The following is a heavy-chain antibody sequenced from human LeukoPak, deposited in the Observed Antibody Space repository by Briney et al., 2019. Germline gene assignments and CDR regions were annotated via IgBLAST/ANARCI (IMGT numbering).Heavy chain of an antibody. V-gene: IGHV1-8*01. CDR1: GYTFTSYD. D-gene: IGHD2-21*01. J-gene: IGHJ4*02. CDR2: MNPNRGNT. CDR3: ARGVPHINFDY. Sequence: ASVKVSCKASGYTFTSYDINWVRQATGQGLAWMGWMNPNRGNTGYAQKFQGRVTMTRNTSISTAYMELSSLRSEDTAVYYCARGVPHINFDYWGQGTLVTVSS.